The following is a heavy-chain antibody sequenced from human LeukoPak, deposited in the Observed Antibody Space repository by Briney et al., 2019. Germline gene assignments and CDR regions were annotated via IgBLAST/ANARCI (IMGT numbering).Heavy chain of an antibody. Sequence: GASVKVSCKASGYTFTGYYMHWVRQAPGQGLEWMGWVSAYNGDTKYAQKLQGRVTMTTDTSTSTAYMELRSLRSDDTAVYYCARDVGNIEVVVAAGDDAFDIWGQGTMVTVSS. V-gene: IGHV1-18*04. CDR2: VSAYNGDT. CDR1: GYTFTGYY. D-gene: IGHD2-15*01. J-gene: IGHJ3*02. CDR3: ARDVGNIEVVVAAGDDAFDI.